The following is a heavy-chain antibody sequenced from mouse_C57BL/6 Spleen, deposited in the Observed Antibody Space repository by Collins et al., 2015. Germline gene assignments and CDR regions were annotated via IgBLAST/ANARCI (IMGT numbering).Heavy chain of an antibody. CDR1: GFSLSTSGMG. D-gene: IGHD1-1*01. CDR3: ARLTTGTDYFDY. J-gene: IGHJ2*01. V-gene: IGHV8-12*01. Sequence: QVTLKESGPRDIAASQTLSLTCSFSGFSLSTSGMGVSWIRQPSGKGLEWLAHIYWDDDKRYNPSLKSRLTISKDTSRNQVFLKITSVDTADTATYYCARLTTGTDYFDYWGQGTTLTVS. CDR2: IYWDDDK.